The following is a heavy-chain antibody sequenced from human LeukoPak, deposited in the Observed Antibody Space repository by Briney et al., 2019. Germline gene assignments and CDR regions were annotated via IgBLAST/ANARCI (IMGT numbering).Heavy chain of an antibody. CDR1: GFTFDDYA. V-gene: IGHV3-9*01. Sequence: GGTLRLFCAASGFTFDDYAMHWVRQAPGKGMEWVSGISWNSGSIGYADSVKGRFTISRDNAKNSLYLQMNSLRAEDTAVYYCARDGGWELLSLDYWGQGTLVTVSS. CDR2: ISWNSGSI. D-gene: IGHD1-26*01. J-gene: IGHJ4*02. CDR3: ARDGGWELLSLDY.